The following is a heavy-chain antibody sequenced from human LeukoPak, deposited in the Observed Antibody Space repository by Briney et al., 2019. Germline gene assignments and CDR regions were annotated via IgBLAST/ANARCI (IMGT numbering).Heavy chain of an antibody. CDR1: GYTFTSYY. CDR2: INPSGGST. V-gene: IGHV1-46*01. D-gene: IGHD3-10*01. Sequence: ASVKVSCKASGYTFTSYYMHWVRRAPGQGLEWMGIINPSGGSTSYAQKFQGRVTMTRDTSTSTVYMELSSLRSEDTAVYYCARDHGITMVRGVMSYFDYWGQGTLVTVSS. J-gene: IGHJ4*02. CDR3: ARDHGITMVRGVMSYFDY.